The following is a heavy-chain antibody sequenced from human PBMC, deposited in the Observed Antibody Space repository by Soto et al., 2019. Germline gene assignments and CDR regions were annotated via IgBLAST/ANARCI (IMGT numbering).Heavy chain of an antibody. CDR2: MHYTGFS. CDR3: ARAYDFWSGYYDY. D-gene: IGHD3-3*01. V-gene: IGHV4-59*02. J-gene: IGHJ4*02. CDR1: GDSVTSHY. Sequence: SETLSLTCSFSGDSVTSHYLTWIRQSPEKGLEWIGYMHYTGFSHYNPSLKSRLTISVDRSKNQFTLQLSSVTAADTAVYYCARAYDFWSGYYDYWGQGTLVTVS.